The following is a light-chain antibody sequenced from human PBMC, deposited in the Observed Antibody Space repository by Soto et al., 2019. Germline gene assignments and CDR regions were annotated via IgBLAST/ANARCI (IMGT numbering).Light chain of an antibody. J-gene: IGKJ1*01. CDR2: GAS. Sequence: EIVSTHSPATRSLSPVERAALSCRASQSVSSNLAWYQQKPGQAPRLLIYGASTRATGIPARFSGSGSGTEFTLTISSLQSEDLAVYSCQQYNNWPRTFGQGTKVDIK. V-gene: IGKV3-15*01. CDR3: QQYNNWPRT. CDR1: QSVSSN.